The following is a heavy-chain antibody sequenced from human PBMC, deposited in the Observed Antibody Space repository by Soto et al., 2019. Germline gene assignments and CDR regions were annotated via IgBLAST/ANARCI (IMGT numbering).Heavy chain of an antibody. J-gene: IGHJ6*02. D-gene: IGHD2-15*01. V-gene: IGHV2-5*02. Sequence: QITLKESGPTLVKPTQTLTLTCTFSGFSLSTSGVGVGWIRQPPGKALEWLALIYWDDDKRYSPSLTSRLTITKDTSKNQVLLTMTNMDPVDTATYYCAHVLVVVANYGMDVWGQGTTVTVSS. CDR2: IYWDDDK. CDR3: AHVLVVVANYGMDV. CDR1: GFSLSTSGVG.